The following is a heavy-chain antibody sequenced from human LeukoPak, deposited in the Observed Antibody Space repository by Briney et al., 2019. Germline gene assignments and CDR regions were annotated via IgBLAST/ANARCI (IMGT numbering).Heavy chain of an antibody. Sequence: ASVKVSCKASGYTFTGYYMHWVRQAPGQGLEWMGWINPNSGGTNYAQKFQGRVTMTRDTSISTAYMELSRLRSDDAAVYYCARDSGIGIAAAGTYYYYYMDVWGKGTTVTVSS. CDR3: ARDSGIGIAAAGTYYYYYMDV. V-gene: IGHV1-2*02. CDR2: INPNSGGT. J-gene: IGHJ6*03. CDR1: GYTFTGYY. D-gene: IGHD6-13*01.